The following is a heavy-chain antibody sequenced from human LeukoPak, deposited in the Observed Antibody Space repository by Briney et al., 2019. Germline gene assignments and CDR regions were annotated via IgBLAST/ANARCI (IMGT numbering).Heavy chain of an antibody. D-gene: IGHD2-2*01. CDR2: INHSGRT. CDR3: ARDVVVVPAAIHYGMDV. CDR1: GGSFSDYF. V-gene: IGHV4-34*01. Sequence: PSETLSPTCAVYGGSFSDYFWGWIRQPPGKGLEWIGEINHSGRTYYNPSLKSRVTISVDTSKNQFSLNLSSVTAADTAVYYCARDVVVVPAAIHYGMDVWGQGTMVTVSS. J-gene: IGHJ6*02.